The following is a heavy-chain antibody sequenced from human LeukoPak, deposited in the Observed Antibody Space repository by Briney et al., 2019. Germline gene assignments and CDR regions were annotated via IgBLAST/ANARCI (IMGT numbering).Heavy chain of an antibody. D-gene: IGHD4-17*01. J-gene: IGHJ4*02. CDR3: ARDRLHYGEYEKTFDY. Sequence: GGSLRLSCAASGFTFSTYAMNWARQAPGKGLEWVSYISYSSSTIYYADSVKGRFTISRDNGKNSLYLQMNSLRAEDTAVYYCARDRLHYGEYEKTFDYWGQGTLVTVSS. CDR2: ISYSSSTI. CDR1: GFTFSTYA. V-gene: IGHV3-48*01.